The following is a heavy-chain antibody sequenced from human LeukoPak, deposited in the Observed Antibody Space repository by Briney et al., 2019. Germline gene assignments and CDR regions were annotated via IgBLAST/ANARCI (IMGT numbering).Heavy chain of an antibody. J-gene: IGHJ5*02. D-gene: IGHD4-17*01. CDR3: IVFGDSNH. CDR2: IHTSGDT. V-gene: IGHV3-53*01. CDR1: GLTGSHNY. Sequence: GGSLRLSCAASGLTGSHNYVSWVRQAPGKGLEWVSAIHTSGDTCYADSVKGRFTISRDTSKNTLYLQINGLRVEDTAVYYCIVFGDSNHWGQGTLVTVSS.